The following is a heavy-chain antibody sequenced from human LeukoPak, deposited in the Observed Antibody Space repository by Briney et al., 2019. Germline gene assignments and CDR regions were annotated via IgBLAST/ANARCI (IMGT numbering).Heavy chain of an antibody. CDR1: GGSISSYY. CDR2: IYYSGST. J-gene: IGHJ3*02. CDR3: ARSYYYDSSGYLLGI. Sequence: PSETLSLTCTVSGGSISSYYWSWIRQPPGKGLEWIGYIYYSGSTNCNPSLKSRVTISVDTSKNQFSLKLSSVTAADTAVYYCARSYYYDSSGYLLGIWGQGTMVTVSS. D-gene: IGHD3-22*01. V-gene: IGHV4-59*01.